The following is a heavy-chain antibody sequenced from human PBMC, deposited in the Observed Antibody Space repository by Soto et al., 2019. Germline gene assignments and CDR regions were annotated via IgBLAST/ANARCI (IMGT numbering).Heavy chain of an antibody. V-gene: IGHV4-39*01. D-gene: IGHD3-3*01. CDR3: ARHSLFGVVIMWSFDY. CDR1: GGSISSNSHY. J-gene: IGHJ4*02. Sequence: QLQLQESGPRLVKPSETLYLICTVSGGSISSNSHYWSWIRQPPRKGLKWIGSIYYSGSTHYNPSLKTRVTRSVDPSKNQFALQLRSVTAADTAVYYCARHSLFGVVIMWSFDYWGQGTLVTVSS. CDR2: IYYSGST.